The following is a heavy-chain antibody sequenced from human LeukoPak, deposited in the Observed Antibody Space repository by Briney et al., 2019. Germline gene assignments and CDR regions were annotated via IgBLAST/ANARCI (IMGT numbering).Heavy chain of an antibody. CDR3: ARSNGYGLVDI. CDR2: IYSSGST. Sequence: SETLSLTCNVSGASISSGSNYWGWVRQPPGKTLEWIESIYSSGSTYYNSSLQSRVIILIDASKNHFSLTLTSVTAADTAVYYCARSNGYGLVDIWGQGTMVTVSS. J-gene: IGHJ3*02. V-gene: IGHV4-39*07. CDR1: GASISSGSNY. D-gene: IGHD3-10*01.